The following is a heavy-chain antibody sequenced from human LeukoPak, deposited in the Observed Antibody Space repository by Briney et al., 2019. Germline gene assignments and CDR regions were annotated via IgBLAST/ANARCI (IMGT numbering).Heavy chain of an antibody. Sequence: SETLSLTCTVSGGSISSYYWSWIRQPPGKGLEWIGYIYTSGSTNYNPSLKSRVTISVDTSENQFSLKLSSVTAADTAVYYCARHGRGVGGVVPATYYFDYWGQGTLVTVSS. CDR3: ARHGRGVGGVVPATYYFDY. CDR1: GGSISSYY. V-gene: IGHV4-4*09. CDR2: IYTSGST. J-gene: IGHJ4*02. D-gene: IGHD2-2*01.